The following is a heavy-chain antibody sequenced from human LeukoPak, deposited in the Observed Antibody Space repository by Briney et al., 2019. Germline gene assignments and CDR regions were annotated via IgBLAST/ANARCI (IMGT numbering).Heavy chain of an antibody. V-gene: IGHV4-59*01. D-gene: IGHD6-19*01. CDR1: GGSISSYY. CDR3: ARRTAVAGTGYFDY. CDR2: IYYSGST. Sequence: SETLSLTCTVSGGSISSYYWSWIRQPPGKGLEWIGYIYYSGSTNYNPSLKSRVTISVDTFKNQFSLKLSSVTAADTAVYYCARRTAVAGTGYFDYWGQGTLVTVSS. J-gene: IGHJ4*02.